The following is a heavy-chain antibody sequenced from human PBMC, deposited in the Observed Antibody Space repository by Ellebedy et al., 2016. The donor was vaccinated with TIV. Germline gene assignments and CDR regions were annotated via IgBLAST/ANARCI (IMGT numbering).Heavy chain of an antibody. J-gene: IGHJ4*02. Sequence: AASVKVSCKASGYTFTSYYMHWVRQAPGQGLEWMGIINPSGGSTSYAQKFQGRVTMTRDTSTSTVYMELSSLRSEDPAVYYWASSGDGGRGYFDWLPTDWGQGTLVTVSS. D-gene: IGHD3-9*01. CDR3: ASSGDGGRGYFDWLPTD. V-gene: IGHV1-46*01. CDR2: INPSGGST. CDR1: GYTFTSYY.